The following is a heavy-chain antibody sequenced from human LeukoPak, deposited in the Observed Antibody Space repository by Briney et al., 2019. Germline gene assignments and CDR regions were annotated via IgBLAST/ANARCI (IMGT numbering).Heavy chain of an antibody. D-gene: IGHD4-17*01. J-gene: IGHJ3*02. CDR1: RFTLSSHW. V-gene: IGHV3-7*01. Sequence: GGSLRLSCAASRFTLSSHWMSWVRQAPGKGLEWVANIKQDGSEIHYVDSVKGRFTISRDNAKNSLYQQMNSLRAEDTAVYYCARDTSVTPFDIWGQGTMVTVSS. CDR3: ARDTSVTPFDI. CDR2: IKQDGSEI.